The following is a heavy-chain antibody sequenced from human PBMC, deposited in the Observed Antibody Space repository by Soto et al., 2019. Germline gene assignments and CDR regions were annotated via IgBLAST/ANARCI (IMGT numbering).Heavy chain of an antibody. CDR1: GYYSSSYW. CDR2: VYVSDSET. V-gene: IGHV5-51*01. CDR3: ARRGTLSGRDAFDV. D-gene: IGHD5-12*01. Sequence: WESLKIYCKSSGYYSSSYWIAWVRQMSGKGLEWVGSVYVSDSETKYSPSFQGQVTISADKYTNTAYLYWSSLKASDTAMYYCARRGTLSGRDAFDVWGEGTMVTVSS. J-gene: IGHJ3*01.